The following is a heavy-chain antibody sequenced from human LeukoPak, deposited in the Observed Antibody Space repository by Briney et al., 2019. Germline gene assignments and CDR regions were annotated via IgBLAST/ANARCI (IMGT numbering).Heavy chain of an antibody. Sequence: GASLKLSCKASGFTFSSYAVSWVRQAPGQGLEWMGRIIPILGIAIYAQKFQGRVTITADKSTSTAYMELSSLRSEDTAVYYCERVPPGRDTVVSAEYFQHWGQGTLVTVSS. CDR2: IIPILGIA. CDR3: ERVPPGRDTVVSAEYFQH. D-gene: IGHD4-23*01. J-gene: IGHJ1*01. CDR1: GFTFSSYA. V-gene: IGHV1-69*04.